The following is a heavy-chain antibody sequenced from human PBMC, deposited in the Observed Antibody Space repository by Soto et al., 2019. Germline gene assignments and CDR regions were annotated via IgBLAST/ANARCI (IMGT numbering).Heavy chain of an antibody. CDR2: ISGSGDTT. J-gene: IGHJ4*02. V-gene: IGHV3-23*01. CDR1: GFTFSNYA. CDR3: AKDLLSSAGTYYGLFGY. D-gene: IGHD1-26*01. Sequence: EVQLLESGGGLVQPGGSVRLSCAASGFTFSNYAMNWVRHISGKGLEWVPVISGSGDTTYFADSVKGRCTISRDTSKNTLSLQLNSLAVEDTAVYYCAKDLLSSAGTYYGLFGYWGQGTLVTVSS.